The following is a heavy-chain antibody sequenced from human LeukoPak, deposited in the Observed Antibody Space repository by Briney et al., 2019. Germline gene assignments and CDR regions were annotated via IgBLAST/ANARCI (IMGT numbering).Heavy chain of an antibody. CDR1: GYTFTGYY. CDR2: INPNSGGT. CDR3: ARGEYCSSTSCYSIGIDY. V-gene: IGHV1-2*02. Sequence: GASVKVSCKASGYTFTGYYMHWVRQAPGQGLEWMGWINPNSGGTNYAQKFQGRVTMTRDTSISTAYMELSRLRSDDTAVYYCARGEYCSSTSCYSIGIDYWGQGTLVTVSS. D-gene: IGHD2-2*02. J-gene: IGHJ4*02.